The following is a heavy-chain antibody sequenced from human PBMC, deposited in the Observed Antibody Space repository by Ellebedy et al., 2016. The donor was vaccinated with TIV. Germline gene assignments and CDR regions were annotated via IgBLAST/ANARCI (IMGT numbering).Heavy chain of an antibody. V-gene: IGHV3-9*01. Sequence: PGGSLRLSCEVPGFTLFTFDDYGMPWVRQAPGKGLEWVSCISWNSAGIGYADSVKGRFTISRDNAKNSLYLQMNSLRVEDTCLYYCAKASGGNTRDAFDIWGQGTMVTVSS. CDR2: ISWNSAGI. D-gene: IGHD2-15*01. J-gene: IGHJ3*02. CDR3: AKASGGNTRDAFDI. CDR1: GFTLFTFDDYG.